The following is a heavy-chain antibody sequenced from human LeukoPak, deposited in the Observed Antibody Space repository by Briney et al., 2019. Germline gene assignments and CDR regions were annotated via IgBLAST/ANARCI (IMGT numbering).Heavy chain of an antibody. J-gene: IGHJ4*02. Sequence: PGGSLRLSCAASGFTLRSYAMSWGRQSPGKGVEWGSGFSGSGGSTFYADSVKGLFIISIDNSKNTLYLQMNSLRAEDTAVYYCAKDPKYSNNWYYFDYWGQGTLVTVSS. V-gene: IGHV3-23*01. D-gene: IGHD6-13*01. CDR2: FSGSGGST. CDR1: GFTLRSYA. CDR3: AKDPKYSNNWYYFDY.